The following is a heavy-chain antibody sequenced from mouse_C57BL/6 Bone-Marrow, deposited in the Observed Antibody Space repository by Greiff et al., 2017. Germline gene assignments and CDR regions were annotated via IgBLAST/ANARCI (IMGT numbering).Heavy chain of an antibody. J-gene: IGHJ4*01. V-gene: IGHV1-52*01. CDR2: IDPSDSET. CDR1: GYTFTSYW. Sequence: QVQLQQPGAELVRPGSSVKLSCKASGYTFTSYWMHWVKQRPIQGLEWIGNIDPSDSETHYNQKFKDKATLTVDKSSSTAYMQLSSLTSEDSAVYYCARSPWLRDAMDYWGQGTSVTVSS. CDR3: ARSPWLRDAMDY. D-gene: IGHD2-2*01.